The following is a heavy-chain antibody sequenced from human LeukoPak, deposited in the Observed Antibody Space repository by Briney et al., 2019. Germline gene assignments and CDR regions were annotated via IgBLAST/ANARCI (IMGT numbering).Heavy chain of an antibody. CDR1: GLTFSIYV. D-gene: IGHD6-19*01. J-gene: IGHJ4*02. CDR2: ISGSGGST. Sequence: GGSLRLSREASGLTFSIYVMSWVRQAPGKGLEWVSVISGSGGSTYYADSVKGRFTISRDNSKNTLYLQMNSLRAEDTAVYYCARDISSGWYSFDYWGQGTLVTVSS. V-gene: IGHV3-23*01. CDR3: ARDISSGWYSFDY.